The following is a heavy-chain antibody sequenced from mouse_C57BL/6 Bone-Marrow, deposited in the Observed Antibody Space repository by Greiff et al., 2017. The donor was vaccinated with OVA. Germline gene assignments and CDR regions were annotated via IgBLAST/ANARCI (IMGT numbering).Heavy chain of an antibody. CDR2: IDPETGGT. J-gene: IGHJ2*01. Sequence: VQLQQSGAELVRPGASVTLSCKASGYTFTDYEMHWVKQTPVHGLEWIGAIDPETGGTAYNQKFKGKAILTADKASSTAYMELRSLTSEDSAVYYCTIDGYYSDYWGQGTTLTVSS. D-gene: IGHD2-3*01. CDR1: GYTFTDYE. CDR3: TIDGYYSDY. V-gene: IGHV1-15*01.